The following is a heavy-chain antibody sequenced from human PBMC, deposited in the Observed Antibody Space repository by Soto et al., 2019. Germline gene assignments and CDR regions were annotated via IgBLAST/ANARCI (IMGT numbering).Heavy chain of an antibody. D-gene: IGHD3-16*01. Sequence: AGGSLRLSCAASGFTFASFAMTWVRQAPGKGLEWVSAISASGGSTFYADSVKGRFTISRDSSKNTLYLQMNSLRAEDTAVYYCERGAVMPDSWGQGTLVTVSS. CDR3: ERGAVMPDS. CDR2: ISASGGST. J-gene: IGHJ4*02. CDR1: GFTFASFA. V-gene: IGHV3-23*01.